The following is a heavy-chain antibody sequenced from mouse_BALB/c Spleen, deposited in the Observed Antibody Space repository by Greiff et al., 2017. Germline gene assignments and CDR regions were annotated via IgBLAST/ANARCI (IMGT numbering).Heavy chain of an antibody. CDR3: ASEDGKWFAY. CDR1: GFTFSSYA. CDR2: ISSGGSYT. D-gene: IGHD2-1*01. V-gene: IGHV5-9-4*01. Sequence: EVKLVESGGGLVKPGGSLKLSCAASGFTFSSYAMSWVRQSPEKRLRWVAEISSGGSYTYYPDTVTGRFTISRDNAKNPLYLEMSSLRSEDTARYYCASEDGKWFAYWGQGTLVTVSA. J-gene: IGHJ3*01.